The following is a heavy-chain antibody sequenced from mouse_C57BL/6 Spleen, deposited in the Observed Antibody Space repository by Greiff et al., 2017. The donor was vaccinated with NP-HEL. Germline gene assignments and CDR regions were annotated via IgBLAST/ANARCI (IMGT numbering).Heavy chain of an antibody. J-gene: IGHJ3*01. CDR1: GFTFSSYA. D-gene: IGHD3-2*02. Sequence: EVMLVESGGGLVKPGGSLKLSCAASGFTFSSYAMSWVRQTPEKRLEWVATLSDGGSYTYYPDNVKGRFTISRDNAKNNLYLQMSHLKSEDTAMYYCAREGAAQATWAYWGQGTLVTVSA. CDR3: AREGAAQATWAY. V-gene: IGHV5-4*01. CDR2: LSDGGSYT.